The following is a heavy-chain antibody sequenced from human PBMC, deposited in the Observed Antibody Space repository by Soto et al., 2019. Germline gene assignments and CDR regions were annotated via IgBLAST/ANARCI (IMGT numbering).Heavy chain of an antibody. D-gene: IGHD3-3*01. J-gene: IGHJ4*02. CDR2: ISGSGGST. CDR1: GFTFSSYA. CDR3: AKVPDYDFWSGYYLHFDY. Sequence: LRLSCAASGFTFSSYAMSWVRQAPGKGLEWVSAISGSGGSTYYADSVKGRFTISRDNSKNTLYLQMNSLRAEDTAVYYCAKVPDYDFWSGYYLHFDYWGQGTLVTVSS. V-gene: IGHV3-23*01.